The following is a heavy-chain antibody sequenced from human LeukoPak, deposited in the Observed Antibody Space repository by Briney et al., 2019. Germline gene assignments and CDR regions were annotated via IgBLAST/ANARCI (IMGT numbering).Heavy chain of an antibody. CDR3: ARDTAEIAMIVSPFDY. CDR1: GFTFSSYS. V-gene: IGHV3-21*01. J-gene: IGHJ4*02. CDR2: ISSSSSYI. Sequence: NPGGSLRLSCAASGFTFSSYSMNWVRQAPGKGLEWVSSISSSSSYIYYADSVKGRFTISRDNAKNSLYLQMNSLRAEDTAVYYCARDTAEIAMIVSPFDYWGQGTLVTVSS. D-gene: IGHD3-22*01.